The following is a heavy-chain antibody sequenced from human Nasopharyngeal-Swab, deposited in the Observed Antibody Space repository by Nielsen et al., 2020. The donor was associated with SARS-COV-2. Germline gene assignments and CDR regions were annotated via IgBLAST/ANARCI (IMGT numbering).Heavy chain of an antibody. CDR3: ARGYASGWSHFDH. CDR2: INTNTGNP. CDR1: GYIFTHYV. V-gene: IGHV7-4-1*02. D-gene: IGHD6-19*01. J-gene: IGHJ4*02. Sequence: ASVKVSCKASGYIFTHYVMNWERQAPGQGLEWLGWINTNTGNPTYAQGFTGRFVFSLDTSVSTAYLQISSLKAEDTAVYYCARGYASGWSHFDHWGQGSLVTVSS.